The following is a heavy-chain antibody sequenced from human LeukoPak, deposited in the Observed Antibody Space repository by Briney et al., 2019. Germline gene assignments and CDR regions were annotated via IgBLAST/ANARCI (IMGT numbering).Heavy chain of an antibody. CDR3: ARDGRNNWFDP. CDR1: GGTFSSYA. J-gene: IGHJ5*02. Sequence: SVKVSCKASGGTFSSYAISWVRQAPGQGLEWMGRIIPIFGIANYAQKFQGRVTITADKSTNTAYMELSSLRSEDTAVYYCARDGRNNWFDPWGQGTLVTVSS. V-gene: IGHV1-69*04. D-gene: IGHD1-26*01. CDR2: IIPIFGIA.